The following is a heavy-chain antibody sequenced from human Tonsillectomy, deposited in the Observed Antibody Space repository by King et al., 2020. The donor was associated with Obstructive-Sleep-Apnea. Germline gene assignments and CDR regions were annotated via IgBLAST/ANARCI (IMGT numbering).Heavy chain of an antibody. CDR1: GGSINSYY. D-gene: IGHD2-15*01. CDR3: ASDGSVGWFDS. CDR2: IYTSGST. Sequence: QLQESGPGLVKPSETLSLTCTVSGGSINSYYWSWIRQPAGKGLEWIGRIYTSGSTNYTPSLKSRVTLSVDTSKNQFSLKLSSVTAADTAVYYCASDGSVGWFDSWGQGTLVTVSS. J-gene: IGHJ5*01. V-gene: IGHV4-4*07.